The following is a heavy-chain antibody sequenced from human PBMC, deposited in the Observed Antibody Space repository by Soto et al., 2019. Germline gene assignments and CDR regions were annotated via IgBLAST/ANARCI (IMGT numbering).Heavy chain of an antibody. V-gene: IGHV1-2*04. D-gene: IGHD6-13*01. CDR2: INPNSGGT. Sequence: QVPLVQSGAEVKKPGASVKVSCKASGYTFTGYYMHWVRQAPGQGLEWMGWINPNSGGTNYAQKFQGWVTMTRDTSISTAYMELSRLRSDDTAVYYCARGSRLRYSSSWYRWFDPWGQGTLVTVSS. J-gene: IGHJ5*02. CDR3: ARGSRLRYSSSWYRWFDP. CDR1: GYTFTGYY.